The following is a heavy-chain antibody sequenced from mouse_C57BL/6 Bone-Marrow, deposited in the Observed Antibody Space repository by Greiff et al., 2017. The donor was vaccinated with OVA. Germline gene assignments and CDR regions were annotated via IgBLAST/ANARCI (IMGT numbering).Heavy chain of an antibody. V-gene: IGHV1-7*01. J-gene: IGHJ3*01. Sequence: VQLQESGAELAKPGASVKLSCKASGYTFTSYWMNWVKQRPGQGLEWIGYINPSSGYTKYNQKFKDKATVTADKSSSTAYMQLSSLTYEDSAVYYCAREIPFAYWGQGTLVTVSA. CDR1: GYTFTSYW. CDR3: AREIPFAY. CDR2: INPSSGYT.